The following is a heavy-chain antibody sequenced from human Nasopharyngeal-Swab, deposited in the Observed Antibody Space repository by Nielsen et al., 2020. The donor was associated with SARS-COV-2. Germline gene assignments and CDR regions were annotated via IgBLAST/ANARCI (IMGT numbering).Heavy chain of an antibody. CDR1: GGSISSSSYY. D-gene: IGHD3-3*01. Sequence: SETLSLTCTVSGGSISSSSYYWGWIRQPPGKGLEWIGSIYYSGSTYYNPSLKSRVTISVDTSKNQFSLKLSSVTAADTAVYYCARWGPINDFWSGYYRFDYWGQGTLVPSPQ. J-gene: IGHJ4*02. CDR3: ARWGPINDFWSGYYRFDY. CDR2: IYYSGST. V-gene: IGHV4-39*07.